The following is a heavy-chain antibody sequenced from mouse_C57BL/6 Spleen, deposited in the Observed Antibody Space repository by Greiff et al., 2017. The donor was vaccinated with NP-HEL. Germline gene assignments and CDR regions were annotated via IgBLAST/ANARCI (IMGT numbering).Heavy chain of an antibody. J-gene: IGHJ3*01. V-gene: IGHV5-9-1*02. CDR3: TRAGTSGTVFAY. Sequence: DVKLVESGEGLVKPGGSLKLSCAASGFTFSSYAMSWVRQTPEKRLEWVAYISSGGDYIYYADTVKGRFTISRDNARNSLYLQMRSLKSEDPAMYYCTRAGTSGTVFAYWGQGTLVTVSA. CDR1: GFTFSSYA. D-gene: IGHD4-1*01. CDR2: ISSGGDYI.